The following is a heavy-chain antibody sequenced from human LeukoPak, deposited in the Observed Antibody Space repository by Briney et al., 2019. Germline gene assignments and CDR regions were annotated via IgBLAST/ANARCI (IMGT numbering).Heavy chain of an antibody. CDR2: ISPSGGST. CDR3: ARVGAEGATTFDY. CDR1: GYTFTSNY. D-gene: IGHD1-26*01. J-gene: IGHJ4*02. V-gene: IGHV1-46*01. Sequence: ASVKVSCKAFGYTFTSNYMHWVRQAPGQGPEWMGVISPSGGSTTYAQKFQGRVTLTRDMSTSTDYLELSSLRSEDTAVYYCARVGAEGATTFDYWGQGTLVTVSS.